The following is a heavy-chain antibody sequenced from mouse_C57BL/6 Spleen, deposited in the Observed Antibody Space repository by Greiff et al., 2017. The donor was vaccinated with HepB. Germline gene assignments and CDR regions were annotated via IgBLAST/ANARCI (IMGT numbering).Heavy chain of an antibody. V-gene: IGHV1-64*01. D-gene: IGHD1-1*01. Sequence: VQLQQPGAELVKPGASVKLSCKASGYTFTSYWMHWVKQRPGQGLEWIGMIHPNSGSTNYNEKFKSKATLTVDKSSSTAYMQLSSLTYEDSAVYYCARRDFNYYGSSYGWFAYWGQGTLVTVSA. CDR1: GYTFTSYW. J-gene: IGHJ3*01. CDR3: ARRDFNYYGSSYGWFAY. CDR2: IHPNSGST.